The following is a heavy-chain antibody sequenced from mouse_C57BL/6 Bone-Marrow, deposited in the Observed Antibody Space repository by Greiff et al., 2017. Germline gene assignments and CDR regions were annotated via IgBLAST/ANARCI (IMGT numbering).Heavy chain of an antibody. D-gene: IGHD1-1*01. Sequence: EVKLVESGGGLVQPKGSLKLSCAASGFSFNTYAMNWVRQAPGKGLEWVARIRSKSNNYATYYADSVKDRFTISRDDSESMLYLQMNNLKTEDTAMYYCVRLYYAGAMDYWGQGTSVTVSS. J-gene: IGHJ4*01. V-gene: IGHV10-1*01. CDR2: IRSKSNNYAT. CDR3: VRLYYAGAMDY. CDR1: GFSFNTYA.